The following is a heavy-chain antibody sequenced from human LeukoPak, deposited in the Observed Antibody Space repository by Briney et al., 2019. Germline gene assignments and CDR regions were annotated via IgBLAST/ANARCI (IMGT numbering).Heavy chain of an antibody. V-gene: IGHV3-21*01. CDR2: ISSSSRYI. J-gene: IGHJ4*02. Sequence: GGSLRLSCAASGFTFSSYSMNWVRQAPGKGLEWVSSISSSSRYIYYAYSVKGRFTISRDNAKTSPYLQMNSLSAEDKAVYYCARLGTGDDYWGQGTLVTVSS. D-gene: IGHD7-27*01. CDR1: GFTFSSYS. CDR3: ARLGTGDDY.